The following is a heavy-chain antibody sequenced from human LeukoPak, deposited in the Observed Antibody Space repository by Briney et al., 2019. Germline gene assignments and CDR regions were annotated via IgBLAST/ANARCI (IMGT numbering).Heavy chain of an antibody. CDR3: AITRGRVDAFDI. D-gene: IGHD3-16*01. Sequence: SETLSLTCGVYGGSFSGYYWSWIRQHPGKGLEWIGYIYYSGSTYYNPSLKSRVTISVDTSKNQFSLKLSSVTAADTAVYYCAITRGRVDAFDIWGQGTMVTVSS. CDR2: IYYSGST. J-gene: IGHJ3*02. V-gene: IGHV4-31*11. CDR1: GGSFSGYY.